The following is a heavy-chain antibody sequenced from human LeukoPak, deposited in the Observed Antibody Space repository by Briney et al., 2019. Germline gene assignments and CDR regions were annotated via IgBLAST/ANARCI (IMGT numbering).Heavy chain of an antibody. Sequence: PSETLSLTCTVSGASISTSSYYWGWIRQPPGKGLEWIGSIYYTGSTYYKPSLKSRATISIDTSKNQFSLKLSSVTAGDTAVYFCARHFYYGDYYFVCWGRGTLVTVSS. CDR3: ARHFYYGDYYFVC. CDR2: IYYTGST. V-gene: IGHV4-39*01. D-gene: IGHD4-17*01. CDR1: GASISTSSYY. J-gene: IGHJ4*02.